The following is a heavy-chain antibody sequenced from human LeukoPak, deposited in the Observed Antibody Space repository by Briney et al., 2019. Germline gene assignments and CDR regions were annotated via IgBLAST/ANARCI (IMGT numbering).Heavy chain of an antibody. CDR3: ARLDGSSSTPTNWFDP. Sequence: PGGSLRLSCVVSGLTVSSNYMSWVRQAPGKGLEWVAVISYDGSNKYYADSVKGRFTISRDNSKNTLYLQMNSLRAEDTAVYYCARLDGSSSTPTNWFDPWGQGTLVTVSS. CDR2: ISYDGSNK. J-gene: IGHJ5*02. CDR1: GLTVSSNY. V-gene: IGHV3-30*19. D-gene: IGHD2-2*01.